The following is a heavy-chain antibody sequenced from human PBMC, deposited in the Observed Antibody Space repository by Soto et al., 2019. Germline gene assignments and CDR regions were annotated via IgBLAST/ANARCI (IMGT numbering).Heavy chain of an antibody. Sequence: GGSLRLSCAASGFTHNSYWMHWARQAPGMGLVWVSRISPDGSGATYADSVKGRFTISRDDAKNTLYLQMNSLRVEDTAVYYCARGAVAGQVVALFDPWGQGTLVTVSS. CDR3: ARGAVAGQVVALFDP. CDR1: GFTHNSYW. D-gene: IGHD6-19*01. V-gene: IGHV3-74*03. CDR2: ISPDGSGA. J-gene: IGHJ5*02.